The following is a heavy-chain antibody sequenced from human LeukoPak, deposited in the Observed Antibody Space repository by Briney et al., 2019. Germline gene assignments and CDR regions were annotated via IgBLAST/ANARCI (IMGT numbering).Heavy chain of an antibody. J-gene: IGHJ2*01. CDR3: ASFTPYSLVPPTSDWYFDL. D-gene: IGHD6-13*01. Sequence: ASVKVSCKASGYTFTGYYMHWVRQAPGQGLEWMGWINPNSGGTNYAQKFQGRVTMTRDMSISTAYMELSRLRSDDTAVYYCASFTPYSLVPPTSDWYFDLWGRGTLVTVSS. V-gene: IGHV1-2*02. CDR1: GYTFTGYY. CDR2: INPNSGGT.